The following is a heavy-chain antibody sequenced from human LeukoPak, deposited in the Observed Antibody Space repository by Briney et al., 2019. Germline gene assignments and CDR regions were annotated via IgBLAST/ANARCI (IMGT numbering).Heavy chain of an antibody. D-gene: IGHD2-15*01. Sequence: SGTLSLTRTVSDGALSSGGYYWSWIRQPPGEGLEWIGYIYSSGSTLYSPSRKGRVNLSVDTCKNQFSLKLSSATAADTAVYYCARHVSGGRYYYYMDVWGKGTTVTVSS. CDR2: IYSSGST. CDR3: ARHVSGGRYYYYMDV. CDR1: DGALSSGGYY. V-gene: IGHV4-30-4*08. J-gene: IGHJ6*03.